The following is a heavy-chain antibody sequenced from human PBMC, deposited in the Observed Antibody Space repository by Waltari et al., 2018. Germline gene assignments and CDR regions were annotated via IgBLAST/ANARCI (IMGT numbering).Heavy chain of an antibody. CDR3: ARNSYTGYGDS. V-gene: IGHV1-18*01. Sequence: QVQLVQSGAEVKKPGDSVKVSCKASGYTFTKYDLSWVRQAPGQGLEWMGWISVYNGNTDYAQKFQGRVTLTTDTSTTTAYMELRSLRSDDTAVYYCARNSYTGYGDSWGQGTLVAVSS. D-gene: IGHD5-12*01. CDR2: ISVYNGNT. CDR1: GYTFTKYD. J-gene: IGHJ4*02.